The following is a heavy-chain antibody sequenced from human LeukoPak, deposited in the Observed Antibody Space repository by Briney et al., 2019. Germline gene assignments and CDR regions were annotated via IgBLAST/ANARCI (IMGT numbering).Heavy chain of an antibody. J-gene: IGHJ3*01. D-gene: IGHD3-22*01. CDR1: GYTFTSYY. CDR3: ARGMLGSYDNSGYYALGV. CDR2: INPSGGTT. Sequence: ASVKVSCKASGYTFTSYYMHWVRQAPGQGLEWMGIINPSGGTTSYAQKFQGRVTMTRDTSTSTVYMELSSLKSEDTAAYYCARGMLGSYDNSGYYALGVWGQGTKVTVSS. V-gene: IGHV1-46*01.